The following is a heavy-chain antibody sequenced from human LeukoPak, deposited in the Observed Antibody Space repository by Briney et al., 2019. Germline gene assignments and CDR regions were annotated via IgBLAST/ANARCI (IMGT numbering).Heavy chain of an antibody. CDR3: AGWSYYYGSGSSSY. Sequence: SETLSLTCTVSGGSISSYYWSWIRQPPGKGLEWIGYIYYSGGTNYNPSLKSRVTISVDTSKNQFSLKLSSVTAADTAVYYCAGWSYYYGSGSSSYWGQGTLDTVSS. CDR2: IYYSGGT. D-gene: IGHD3-10*01. CDR1: GGSISSYY. V-gene: IGHV4-59*01. J-gene: IGHJ4*02.